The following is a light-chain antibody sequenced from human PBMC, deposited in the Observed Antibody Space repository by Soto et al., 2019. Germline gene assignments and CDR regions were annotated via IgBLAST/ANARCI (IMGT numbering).Light chain of an antibody. Sequence: QLVLTQPPSVSGAPGQRVTISCTGSSSNIGAGYDVHWYQQHPGKAPKLMIYEVSNRPSGVSNRFSGSKSGNTASLTISGLQAEDEADYYCSSYTSSSTQVFGTGTKLTVL. J-gene: IGLJ1*01. CDR3: SSYTSSSTQV. CDR1: SSNIGAGYD. CDR2: EVS. V-gene: IGLV2-14*01.